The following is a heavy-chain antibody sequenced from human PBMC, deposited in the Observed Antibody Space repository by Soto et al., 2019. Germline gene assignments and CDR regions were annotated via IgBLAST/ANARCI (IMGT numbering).Heavy chain of an antibody. CDR3: ARDGEYTSGWYSFDS. Sequence: PSETLSLTCTVSCASISDYYWSWIRQPAGQALEWIGRVYVTGTTYFNPSLKSRVTMLVDTSNNQVSLKLRSVTAADSAIYYCARDGEYTSGWYSFDSWGPGTLVTVSS. D-gene: IGHD6-19*01. J-gene: IGHJ5*01. CDR1: CASISDYY. CDR2: VYVTGTT. V-gene: IGHV4-4*07.